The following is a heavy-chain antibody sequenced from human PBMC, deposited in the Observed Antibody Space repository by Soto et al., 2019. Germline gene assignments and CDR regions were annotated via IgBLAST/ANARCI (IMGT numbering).Heavy chain of an antibody. Sequence: QVQLVESGGGVVQPGRSLRLSCAASGFTFSSYGMHWVRQAPGKGLEWVAVIWYDGSNKYYADSVKGRFTISRDNSKNTLYLQMNSRRAEDTAVYYCASAGYYDLLSWFDPWGQGTLVTVSS. CDR1: GFTFSSYG. D-gene: IGHD3-22*01. CDR2: IWYDGSNK. V-gene: IGHV3-33*01. J-gene: IGHJ5*02. CDR3: ASAGYYDLLSWFDP.